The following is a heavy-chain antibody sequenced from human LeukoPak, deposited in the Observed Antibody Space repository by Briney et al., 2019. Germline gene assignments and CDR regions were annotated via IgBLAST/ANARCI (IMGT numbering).Heavy chain of an antibody. CDR2: IYPGDSDT. V-gene: IGHV5-51*01. CDR3: ATQGDSKGDY. CDR1: GSSFTSYW. Sequence: GASLQISCKGSGSSFTSYWIGWVRQLPGKGLEWMGIIYPGDSDTRYSPSFQGQVTISADKSISTASLQWSSLKASDTAMYYCATQGDSKGDYWGQGTLVTVSS. D-gene: IGHD6-13*01. J-gene: IGHJ4*02.